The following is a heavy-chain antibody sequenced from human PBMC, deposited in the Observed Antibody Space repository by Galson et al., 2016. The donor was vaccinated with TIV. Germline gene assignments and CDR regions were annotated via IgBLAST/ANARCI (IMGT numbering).Heavy chain of an antibody. D-gene: IGHD3-3*01. V-gene: IGHV3-9*01. Sequence: SLRLSCAASGFTFDTYAMHWVRQAPGKGLEWVSGIHWSSGSMGYAGSVKGRFTIPRDNAKNSLFLQMKSLRAEDTAVYYCAKGMAIFGVIPPWGGMDVWGQGTTVTVSS. CDR1: GFTFDTYA. CDR3: AKGMAIFGVIPPWGGMDV. CDR2: IHWSSGSM. J-gene: IGHJ6*02.